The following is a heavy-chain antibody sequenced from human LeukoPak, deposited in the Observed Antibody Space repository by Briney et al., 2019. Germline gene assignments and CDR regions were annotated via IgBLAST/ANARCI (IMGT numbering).Heavy chain of an antibody. CDR1: GFTFTNAW. CDR2: IRSTTDGGTT. V-gene: IGHV3-15*01. J-gene: IGHJ4*02. CDR3: GTIRMPEGGGVRLYFYDY. D-gene: IGHD1-14*01. Sequence: GGSLRLPCAASGFTFTNAWMSWVRQAPGKGLEWVGRIRSTTDGGTTDYAAPVKGRFTVSRDESKNTLYLQLNSLETEDTAGYDCGTIRMPEGGGVRLYFYDYWGQGALVTVSS.